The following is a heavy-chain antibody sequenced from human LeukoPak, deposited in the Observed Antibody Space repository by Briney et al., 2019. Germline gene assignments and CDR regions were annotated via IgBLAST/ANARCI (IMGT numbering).Heavy chain of an antibody. V-gene: IGHV3-21*05. CDR2: IGISSGNT. D-gene: IGHD3-3*01. CDR3: AREARDVSYYDFWSGYLRNYYYYYMDV. CDR1: GFRFSDC. Sequence: GGSLRLSCAASGFRFSDCMNWVRQAPGKGLEWISYIGISSGNTNYADSVKGRFTISRDNAKNTLYLQMNSLRAEDTAVYYCAREARDVSYYDFWSGYLRNYYYYYMDVWGRGTTVTVSS. J-gene: IGHJ6*03.